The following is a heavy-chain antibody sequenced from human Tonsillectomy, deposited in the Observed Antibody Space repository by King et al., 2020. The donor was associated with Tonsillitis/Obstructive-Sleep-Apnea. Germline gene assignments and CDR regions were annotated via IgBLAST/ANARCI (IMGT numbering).Heavy chain of an antibody. CDR2: IYYGGST. Sequence: QLQESGPGLVKPSETLSLTCTVSGGSISSYYWSWIRQPPGKGLEWIGYIYYGGSTNYNPSLKSRVTISVDTSKNQFSLKLSSVTAADTAVYYCARDGGDYYDSSGYSYPSFDYWGQGTLVTVSS. CDR3: ARDGGDYYDSSGYSYPSFDY. CDR1: GGSISSYY. D-gene: IGHD3-22*01. J-gene: IGHJ4*02. V-gene: IGHV4-59*01.